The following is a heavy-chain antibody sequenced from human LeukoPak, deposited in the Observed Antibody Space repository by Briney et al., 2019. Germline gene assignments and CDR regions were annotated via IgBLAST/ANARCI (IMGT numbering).Heavy chain of an antibody. D-gene: IGHD6-13*01. CDR2: IYYSGST. Sequence: PSETLSLTCTVSGGSISSYYWSWIRQPPGKGLEWIGYIYYSGSTNYNPSLKSRVTISVDTSKNQISLKLSSVTAEDTAVYYCARVGYSSSWSPYYFDYWGQGTLVTVSS. CDR3: ARVGYSSSWSPYYFDY. V-gene: IGHV4-59*01. J-gene: IGHJ4*02. CDR1: GGSISSYY.